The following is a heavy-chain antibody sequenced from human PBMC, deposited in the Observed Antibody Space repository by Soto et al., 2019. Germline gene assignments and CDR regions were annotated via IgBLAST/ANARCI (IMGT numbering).Heavy chain of an antibody. Sequence: LRLSCAASGFSFSSYEMNWVRQAPGKGLEWVSAISDGGDTTYYADSVKGRFTISRDNSKNTLYLQMDSLRAEDTAVYYCAKNRGIIMIVESWGQGTLVTVSS. V-gene: IGHV3-23*01. J-gene: IGHJ4*02. CDR2: ISDGGDTT. CDR3: AKNRGIIMIVES. CDR1: GFSFSSYE. D-gene: IGHD3-22*01.